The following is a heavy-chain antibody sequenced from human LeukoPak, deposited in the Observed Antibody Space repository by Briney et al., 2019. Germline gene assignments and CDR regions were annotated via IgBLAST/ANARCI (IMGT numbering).Heavy chain of an antibody. CDR3: ARAPGLYYYDSSGYFDW. CDR2: ISSSSSYI. D-gene: IGHD3-22*01. J-gene: IGHJ5*01. V-gene: IGHV3-21*01. CDR1: GFTFSSYS. Sequence: GGALRLSCAASGFTFSSYSMNWVRQAPGKGLEWVSSISSSSSYIYYADSVRGRFTISRDNAKNSLYLQINSLRAEDTAVYYCARAPGLYYYDSSGYFDWWGQGTLVTVSS.